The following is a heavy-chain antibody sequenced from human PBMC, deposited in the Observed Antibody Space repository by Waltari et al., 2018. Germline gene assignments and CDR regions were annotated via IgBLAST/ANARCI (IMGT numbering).Heavy chain of an antibody. CDR2: IKEDGSER. J-gene: IGHJ4*02. CDR1: GFTFSNFW. Sequence: EVQLVESGGGLVQPGGSLRLSCAASGFTFSNFWMDWVRQAPGKGLEWVANIKEDGSERHYRDSVKGRFTSSRDNAKNLLYLEMNSLRAGDTAVYYCSVSLNSWGQGTLVTVSS. V-gene: IGHV3-7*01. CDR3: SVSLNS.